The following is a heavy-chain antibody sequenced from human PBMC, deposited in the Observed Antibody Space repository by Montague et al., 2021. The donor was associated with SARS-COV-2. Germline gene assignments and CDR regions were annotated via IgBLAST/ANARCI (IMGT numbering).Heavy chain of an antibody. CDR3: ARLGDGAVASPILGVGPPYADDAMDV. CDR1: GGSFSTYS. J-gene: IGHJ6*02. V-gene: IGHV4-34*01. CDR2: IHHGGST. D-gene: IGHD3-10*01. Sequence: SETLSLTCAVYGGSFSTYSWNWIRQPPGKGLEWIGEIHHGGSTNYNPSLKSRVTISADTSKNHFSLKLTSVAAADTAVYYCARLGDGAVASPILGVGPPYADDAMDVWGQGTMVTVSS.